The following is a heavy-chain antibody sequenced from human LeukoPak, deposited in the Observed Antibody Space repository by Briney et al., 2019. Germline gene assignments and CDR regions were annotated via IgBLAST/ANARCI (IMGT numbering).Heavy chain of an antibody. CDR2: IWNDGSNK. J-gene: IGHJ4*02. CDR1: GFTFSTYG. Sequence: GGSLRLSCAASGFTFSTYGMHWVRQASGKGLEWVAVIWNDGSNKYYGDSVKGRFTISRDNSKNTLFLQMNSLRAEDTAVYYCARAAYDSSGYLTLWGRGTLVTVSS. D-gene: IGHD3-22*01. CDR3: ARAAYDSSGYLTL. V-gene: IGHV3-33*01.